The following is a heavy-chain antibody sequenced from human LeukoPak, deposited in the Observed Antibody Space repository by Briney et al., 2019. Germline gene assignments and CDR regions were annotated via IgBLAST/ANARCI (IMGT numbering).Heavy chain of an antibody. CDR1: GGSISSGDYY. J-gene: IGHJ3*02. CDR2: IYYSGST. Sequence: PSQTLSLTCTVSGGSISSGDYYWSWIRQPPGKGLEWIGSIYYSGSTYYNPSLKSRVTISVDTSKNQFSLKLSSVTAADTAVYYCARDELSAHDAFDIWGQGTMVTVSS. V-gene: IGHV4-39*07. CDR3: ARDELSAHDAFDI. D-gene: IGHD1-7*01.